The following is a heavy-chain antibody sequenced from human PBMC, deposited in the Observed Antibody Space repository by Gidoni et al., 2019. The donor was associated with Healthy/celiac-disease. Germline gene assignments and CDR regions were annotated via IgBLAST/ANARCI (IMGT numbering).Heavy chain of an antibody. V-gene: IGHV3-21*01. CDR1: GFTFRCYS. Sequence: EVQLVESGGGLVKPGGSLRLRCAASGFTFRCYSMNWVRQAPGKGLEWVSSISSSSSYIYYADSVKGRFTISRDNAKNSLYLQMNSLRAEDTAVYYCARVDSYYDSSGYSDYWGQGTLVTVSS. J-gene: IGHJ4*02. D-gene: IGHD3-22*01. CDR2: ISSSSSYI. CDR3: ARVDSYYDSSGYSDY.